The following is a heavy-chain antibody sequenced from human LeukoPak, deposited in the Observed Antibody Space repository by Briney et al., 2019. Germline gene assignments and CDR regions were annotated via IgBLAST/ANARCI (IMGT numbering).Heavy chain of an antibody. J-gene: IGHJ6*03. Sequence: GGSLRLSCAASGFTFSSYGMHWVRQAPGKGVEWVAVIWYDGSNKYYADSVKGRFTISRDNSKNTLYLQMNSLRAEDTAVYHCARPTGTTLRYYYYMDVWGKGTTVTVSS. CDR2: IWYDGSNK. CDR1: GFTFSSYG. CDR3: ARPTGTTLRYYYYMDV. D-gene: IGHD1-7*01. V-gene: IGHV3-33*01.